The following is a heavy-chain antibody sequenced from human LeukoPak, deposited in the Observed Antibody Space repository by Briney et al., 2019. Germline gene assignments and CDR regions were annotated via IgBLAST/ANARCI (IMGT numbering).Heavy chain of an antibody. V-gene: IGHV3-21*01. D-gene: IGHD1-26*01. CDR3: AREGPVEGATYAYFDY. CDR2: ISSSSSSNYI. CDR1: GLTFSSFS. J-gene: IGHJ4*02. Sequence: GGSLRLSCAASGLTFSSFSMNWVRQAPGKGLEWVSSISSSSSSNYIYYADSVKGRFTISRDNAKNSLYLQMNSLRAEDTAVYYCAREGPVEGATYAYFDYWGQGTLVTVSS.